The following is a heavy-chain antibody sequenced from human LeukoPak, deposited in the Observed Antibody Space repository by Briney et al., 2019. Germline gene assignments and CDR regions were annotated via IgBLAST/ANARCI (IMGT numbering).Heavy chain of an antibody. CDR2: IKEDGSET. CDR3: ARTPYGGRPAYYCDS. D-gene: IGHD2-21*01. V-gene: IGHV3-7*03. Sequence: PGGSLRLSCAASGFIFSDYWMHWVRQTPGKGLQWVANIKEDGSETYYIDSVRGRFTISRDNAKNSLYLQMNGLRAEDTAVYYCARTPYGGRPAYYCDSWGQGTLVTVSS. J-gene: IGHJ4*02. CDR1: GFIFSDYW.